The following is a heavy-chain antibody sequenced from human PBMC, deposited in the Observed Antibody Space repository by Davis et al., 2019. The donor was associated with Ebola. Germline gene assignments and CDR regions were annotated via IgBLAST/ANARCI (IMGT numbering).Heavy chain of an antibody. CDR3: ARDRSGPDY. D-gene: IGHD3-3*01. CDR1: GFTFYRYE. Sequence: GGSLRLSCAASGFTFYRYEMNWVRQAPGKGLEWVSYISGSATSTFYADSVKGRFTISRDNARDSLYLQMDSLRVEDTAVYYCARDRSGPDYWGQGTLVTVSS. CDR2: ISGSATST. J-gene: IGHJ4*02. V-gene: IGHV3-48*03.